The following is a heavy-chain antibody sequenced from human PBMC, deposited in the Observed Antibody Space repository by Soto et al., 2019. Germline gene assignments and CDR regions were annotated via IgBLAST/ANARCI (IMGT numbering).Heavy chain of an antibody. V-gene: IGHV4-30-4*01. Sequence: SETLSLTCTASGGSISSGDYYWSCIPQPPGKGLEWIGYIYYSGSTYYNPSLKSQVNISVDTANYQFSPELSPVTAADTAVYYCARGKVVVVAATRVPPPKDNWFDPWGQGTLVTVSS. CDR3: ARGKVVVVAATRVPPPKDNWFDP. J-gene: IGHJ5*02. CDR1: GGSISSGDYY. CDR2: IYYSGST. D-gene: IGHD2-15*01.